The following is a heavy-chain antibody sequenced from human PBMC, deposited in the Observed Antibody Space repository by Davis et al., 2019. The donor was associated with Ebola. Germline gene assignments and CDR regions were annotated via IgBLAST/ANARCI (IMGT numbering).Heavy chain of an antibody. CDR2: TSTYNGNT. J-gene: IGHJ6*02. CDR1: GYTFTSYG. D-gene: IGHD2-2*02. Sequence: ASVKVSCKASGYTFTSYGINWVRQAPGQGPEWMGWTSTYNGNTKYVEKLQGRVTMTTDTSTSTAYMELRSLRSDDTAVYCCARETPVYRYGLDVWGQGTTVTVS. CDR3: ARETPVYRYGLDV. V-gene: IGHV1-18*04.